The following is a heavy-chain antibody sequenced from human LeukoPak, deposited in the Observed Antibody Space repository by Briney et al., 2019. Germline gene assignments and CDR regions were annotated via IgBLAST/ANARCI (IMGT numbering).Heavy chain of an antibody. CDR1: GYTFTSYG. V-gene: IGHV1-46*01. Sequence: EALVKVSCKASGYTFTSYGISWVRQAPGQGLEWMGIINPSGGSTSYAQKFQGRVTMTRDTSTSTVYMELSSLRSEDTAVYYCASLLVGATGGYWGQGTLVTVSS. J-gene: IGHJ4*02. D-gene: IGHD1-26*01. CDR3: ASLLVGATGGY. CDR2: INPSGGST.